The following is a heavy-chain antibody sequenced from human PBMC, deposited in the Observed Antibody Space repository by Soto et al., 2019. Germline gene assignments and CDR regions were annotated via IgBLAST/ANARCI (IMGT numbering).Heavy chain of an antibody. V-gene: IGHV4-59*01. CDR2: IYYSGST. D-gene: IGHD3-22*01. Sequence: SETLSLTCTVSGGSISSYYWSWIRQPPGKGLEWIGYIYYSGSTNYNPSLKSRVTISVDTSKNQFSLKLSSVTAADTAVYYCARGTYYYDSSGYYSSAFDYWGQGTLVTVSS. CDR1: GGSISSYY. CDR3: ARGTYYYDSSGYYSSAFDY. J-gene: IGHJ4*02.